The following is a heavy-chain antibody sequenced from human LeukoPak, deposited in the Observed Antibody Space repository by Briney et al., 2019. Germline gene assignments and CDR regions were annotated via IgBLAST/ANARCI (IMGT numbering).Heavy chain of an antibody. Sequence: GGSLRLSCAASGFTFSSYAMHWVRQAPGKGLEWVAVISYDGSNKYYADSVKGRFTISRDNSKNTLYLQMNSLRAEDTAVYYCARGADTGYSSDSWGQGTLVTVSS. CDR2: ISYDGSNK. V-gene: IGHV3-30*04. J-gene: IGHJ5*02. CDR1: GFTFSSYA. CDR3: ARGADTGYSSDS. D-gene: IGHD6-19*01.